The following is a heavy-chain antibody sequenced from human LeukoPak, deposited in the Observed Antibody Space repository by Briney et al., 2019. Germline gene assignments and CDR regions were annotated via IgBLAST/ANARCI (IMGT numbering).Heavy chain of an antibody. V-gene: IGHV4-30-4*08. CDR2: IYYSGST. J-gene: IGHJ3*02. Sequence: PSQTLSLTCTVSGGSISSGDYYWSWIRQPPGKGLEWIGYIYYSGSTYYNPSLKSRVTISEDTSKNQFSLKLSSVTAADTAVYYCARDTYQLYAFDIWGQGTMVTVSS. CDR1: GGSISSGDYY. CDR3: ARDTYQLYAFDI. D-gene: IGHD2-2*01.